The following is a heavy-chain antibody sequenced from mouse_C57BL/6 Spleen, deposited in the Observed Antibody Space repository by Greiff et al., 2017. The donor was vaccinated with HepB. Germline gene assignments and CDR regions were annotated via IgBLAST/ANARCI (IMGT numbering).Heavy chain of an antibody. J-gene: IGHJ4*01. D-gene: IGHD2-2*01. CDR3: ASYGYDGYAMDY. V-gene: IGHV1-80*01. Sequence: QVQLKQSGAELVKPGASVKISCKASGYAFSSYWMNWVKQRPGKGLEWIGQIYPGDGDTNYNGKFKGKATLTADKSSSTAYMQLSSLTSEDSAVYFCASYGYDGYAMDYWGQGTSVTVSS. CDR2: IYPGDGDT. CDR1: GYAFSSYW.